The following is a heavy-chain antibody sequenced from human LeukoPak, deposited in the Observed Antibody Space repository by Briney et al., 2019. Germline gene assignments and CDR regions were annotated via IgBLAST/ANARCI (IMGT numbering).Heavy chain of an antibody. CDR3: ARDLWAGYGYRGFDY. Sequence: PSETLSLTCTVSGGSISSGDYYWSWIRQPPGKGLEWIGYIYYSGSTYYNPSLKSRATISVDTSKNQFSLKLSSVTAADTAVYYCARDLWAGYGYRGFDYWGRGTLVTVSS. CDR1: GGSISSGDYY. V-gene: IGHV4-30-4*01. D-gene: IGHD5-24*01. J-gene: IGHJ4*02. CDR2: IYYSGST.